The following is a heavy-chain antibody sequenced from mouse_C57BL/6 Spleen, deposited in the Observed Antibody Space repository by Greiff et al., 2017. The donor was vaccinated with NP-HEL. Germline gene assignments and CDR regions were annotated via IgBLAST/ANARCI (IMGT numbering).Heavy chain of an antibody. Sequence: QVQLQQSGAELVRPGTSVKMSCKASGYTFTNYWIGWAKQRPGHGLEWIGDIYPGGGYTNYNEKFKGKATLTADKSSSTAYMQFSSLTSEDSAIFDGARRGGIYYDYDAGGFDYWGQGTTLTVSS. CDR1: GYTFTNYW. D-gene: IGHD2-4*01. J-gene: IGHJ2*01. V-gene: IGHV1-63*01. CDR3: ARRGGIYYDYDAGGFDY. CDR2: IYPGGGYT.